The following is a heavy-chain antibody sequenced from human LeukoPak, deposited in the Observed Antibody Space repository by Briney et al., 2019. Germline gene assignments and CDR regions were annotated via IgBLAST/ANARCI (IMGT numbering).Heavy chain of an antibody. J-gene: IGHJ5*02. Sequence: SETLSLTCAVYGGSFSGYYWSWIRQPPGKGLEWIGEINHSGSTNYNPSLKSRVTISVDTSKNQFSLKLSSVTAADTAVYYCAKGDTAMGEFDPWGQGTLVTVPS. CDR2: INHSGST. D-gene: IGHD5-18*01. CDR1: GGSFSGYY. CDR3: AKGDTAMGEFDP. V-gene: IGHV4-34*01.